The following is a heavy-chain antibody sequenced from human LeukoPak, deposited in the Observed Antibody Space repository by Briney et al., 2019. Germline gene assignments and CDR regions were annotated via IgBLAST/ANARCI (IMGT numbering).Heavy chain of an antibody. V-gene: IGHV1-2*02. Sequence: ASVKVSCKASGYTFTGYYMHWVRQAPGQGLEWMGWTNPNSGGTNYAQKFQGRVTMTTDTSTSTAYMELRSLRSDDTAVYYCARDSGYYDSQRSHWGQGTLVTVSS. J-gene: IGHJ1*01. D-gene: IGHD3-22*01. CDR2: TNPNSGGT. CDR3: ARDSGYYDSQRSH. CDR1: GYTFTGYY.